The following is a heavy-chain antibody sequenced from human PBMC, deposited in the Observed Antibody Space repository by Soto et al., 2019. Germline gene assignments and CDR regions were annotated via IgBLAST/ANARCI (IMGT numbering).Heavy chain of an antibody. D-gene: IGHD1-26*01. V-gene: IGHV4-59*01. CDR1: NGSIIHYY. CDR3: ARRLTLATTTGDGFEI. Sequence: VKLQESGPGLLKPSETLSLTCTVSNGSIIHYYWSWIRPPPGKGPEWIGYIYYSGSTNYKPSLNSRFTMSVDISRNQLSLKLNSVTAADTAVNNFARRLTLATTTGDGFEIWGQGTIVTVSS. CDR2: IYYSGST. J-gene: IGHJ3*02.